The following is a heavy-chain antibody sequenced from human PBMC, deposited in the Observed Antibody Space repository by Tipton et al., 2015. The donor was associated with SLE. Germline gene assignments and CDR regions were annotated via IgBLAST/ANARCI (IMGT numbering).Heavy chain of an antibody. J-gene: IGHJ4*02. V-gene: IGHV1-69*13. CDR3: ARVAMADFDY. CDR2: IIPIFGTA. Sequence: QLVQSGAEVKKPGASVKVSCKASGYTFTNCVISWVRQAPGQGLEWMGGIIPIFGTANYAQKFQGRVTITADESTSTAYMELSSLRSEDTAVYYCARVAMADFDYWGQGTLVTVSS. CDR1: GYTFTNCV. D-gene: IGHD5-18*01.